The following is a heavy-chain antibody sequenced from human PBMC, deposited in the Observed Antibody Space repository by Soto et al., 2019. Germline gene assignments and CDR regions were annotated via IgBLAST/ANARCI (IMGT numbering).Heavy chain of an antibody. J-gene: IGHJ5*02. CDR1: GFSFSTYA. D-gene: IGHD2-15*01. CDR2: ISGNSGST. V-gene: IGHV3-23*01. CDR3: AKVSVVVLAAGDWFDP. Sequence: EVQLLESGGGLVQPGGSLRLYCAASGFSFSTYAMSWVRQAPGKGLERVSGISGNSGSTYYADFVKGRFTVSRDNSKNTVYLQMNSLRGDDTAVYYCAKVSVVVLAAGDWFDPWGQGTLVTVSS.